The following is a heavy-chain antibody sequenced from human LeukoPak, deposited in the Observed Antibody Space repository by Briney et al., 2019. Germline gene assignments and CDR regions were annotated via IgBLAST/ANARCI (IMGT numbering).Heavy chain of an antibody. CDR3: AKGRILKGEVAGIGDFDL. CDR1: GGTFSSYA. J-gene: IGHJ4*02. V-gene: IGHV1-69*06. D-gene: IGHD6-19*01. CDR2: IIPIFGTA. Sequence: SVKVSCKASGGTFSSYAISWVRQAPGQGLEWMGGIIPIFGTANYAQKFQGRVTITADKSTTTAYMEMRSLRSEDTAVYYCAKGRILKGEVAGIGDFDLWGQGTLVTVSS.